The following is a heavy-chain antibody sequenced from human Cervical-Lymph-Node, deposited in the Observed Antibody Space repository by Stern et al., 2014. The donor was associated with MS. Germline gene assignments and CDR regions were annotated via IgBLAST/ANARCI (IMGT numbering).Heavy chain of an antibody. J-gene: IGHJ4*02. CDR1: GYTFTNYY. CDR3: TRAVGGVGRE. CDR2: INPNGSVT. D-gene: IGHD3-16*01. Sequence: VQLVESGPEVKKPGASVMVSCKTSGYTFTNYYIHWVRQAPGQGLEWMRIINPNGSVTASAQKFQGRLTMTRDTSTTTVYMRLITLTSEDTAMYYCTRAVGGVGREWGQGTLVFVSS. V-gene: IGHV1-46*01.